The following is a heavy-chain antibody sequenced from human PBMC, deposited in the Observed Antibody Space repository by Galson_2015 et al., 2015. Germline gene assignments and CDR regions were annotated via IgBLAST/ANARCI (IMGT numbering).Heavy chain of an antibody. CDR1: GFTFSSYA. J-gene: IGHJ4*02. Sequence: SLRLSCAASGFTFSSYAMHWVRQAPGKGLEWVAVISYDGSNKYYADSVKGRFTISRDNSKNTLYLQMNSLRAEDTAVYYCARDGDTAMAGIIFYWGQG. CDR2: ISYDGSNK. D-gene: IGHD5-18*01. CDR3: ARDGDTAMAGIIFY. V-gene: IGHV3-30-3*01.